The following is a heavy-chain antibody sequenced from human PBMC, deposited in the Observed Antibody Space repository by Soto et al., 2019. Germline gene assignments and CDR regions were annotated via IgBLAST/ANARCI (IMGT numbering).Heavy chain of an antibody. J-gene: IGHJ5*02. V-gene: IGHV4-34*01. CDR2: INHSGST. D-gene: IGHD3-22*01. CDR1: GGSFSGYY. CDR3: ARFVYYYDSSGYYSNNWFDP. Sequence: SETLSLTCAVYGGSFSGYYWSWIRQPPGKGLEWIGEINHSGSTNYNPPLKSRVTMSVDTSKNQFSLKLSSVTAADTAVYYCARFVYYYDSSGYYSNNWFDPWGQGTLVTVS.